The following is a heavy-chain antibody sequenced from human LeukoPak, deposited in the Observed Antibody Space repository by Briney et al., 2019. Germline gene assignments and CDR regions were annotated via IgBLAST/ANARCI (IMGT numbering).Heavy chain of an antibody. CDR3: VVPAATSLSGV. J-gene: IGHJ6*04. CDR1: GFTFSSYA. D-gene: IGHD2-2*01. CDR2: ISYDGSNK. V-gene: IGHV3-30-3*01. Sequence: GGSLRLSCAASGFTFSSYAMHWVRQAPGKGLEWVAVISYDGSNKYYADSVKGRFTISRDNSKDTLYLQMNSLRAEDTAVYYVVVPAATSLSGVWGKGTTVTVSS.